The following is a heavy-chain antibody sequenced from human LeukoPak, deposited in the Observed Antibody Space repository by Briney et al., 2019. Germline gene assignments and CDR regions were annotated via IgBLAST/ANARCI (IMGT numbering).Heavy chain of an antibody. V-gene: IGHV4-39*07. Sequence: SETLSLTCTVSGGSISSSSYYWGWIRQPPGKGLEWIGSIYYSGSTYYNPSLKSRVTISVDTSKNQFSLKLSSVTAADTAVYYCARGGGYSSSWYWFLHWFDPWGQGTLVTVSS. D-gene: IGHD6-13*01. CDR3: ARGGGYSSSWYWFLHWFDP. J-gene: IGHJ5*02. CDR2: IYYSGST. CDR1: GGSISSSSYY.